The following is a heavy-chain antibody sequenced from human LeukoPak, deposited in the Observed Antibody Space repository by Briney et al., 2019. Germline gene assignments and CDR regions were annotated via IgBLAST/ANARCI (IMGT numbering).Heavy chain of an antibody. CDR3: ARDDSSGYSLDAFDI. D-gene: IGHD3-22*01. CDR2: IKQDGSEK. V-gene: IGHV3-7*01. CDR1: GFTFTTYW. Sequence: PGGSLRLSCAASGFTFTTYWMTWVRQAPGKGLEWVANIKQDGSEKYYVDSVKGRFTISRDNAKNSLYLQMNSLRAEDTAVYYCARDDSSGYSLDAFDIWGQGTMVTVSS. J-gene: IGHJ3*02.